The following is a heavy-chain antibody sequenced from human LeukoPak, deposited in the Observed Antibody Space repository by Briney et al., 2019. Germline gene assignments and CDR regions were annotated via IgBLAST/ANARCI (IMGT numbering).Heavy chain of an antibody. J-gene: IGHJ4*02. CDR1: GFTFSSYA. V-gene: IGHV3-23*01. D-gene: IGHD5-12*01. Sequence: PGGSLRVSCAASGFTFSSYAMSWVRQAPGKGLEWVSGVSGSGGSTYYADSVKGRFTISRDNSKNTLYLQMNSLRAEDTAVYYCAKDLDIVATITGNWGQGTLVIVSS. CDR3: AKDLDIVATITGN. CDR2: VSGSGGST.